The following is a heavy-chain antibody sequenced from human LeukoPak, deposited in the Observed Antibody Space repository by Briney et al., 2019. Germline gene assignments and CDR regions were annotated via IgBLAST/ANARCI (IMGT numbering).Heavy chain of an antibody. CDR2: ISSSSSYI. Sequence: GGSLRLSCAASGFTFSSYSMNWVRQAPGKGLEWVSSISSSSSYIYYADSVKGRFTISRDNAKNSLYLQMNSLRAEDTAVYYCARDSIAARGTNYFDYWGQGTLVTVSS. D-gene: IGHD6-6*01. J-gene: IGHJ4*02. V-gene: IGHV3-21*01. CDR1: GFTFSSYS. CDR3: ARDSIAARGTNYFDY.